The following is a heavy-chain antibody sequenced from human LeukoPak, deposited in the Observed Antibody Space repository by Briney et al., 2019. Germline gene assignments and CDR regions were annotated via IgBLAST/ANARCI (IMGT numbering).Heavy chain of an antibody. V-gene: IGHV3-7*03. D-gene: IGHD2-8*01. CDR1: GFALSSHW. J-gene: IGHJ6*02. Sequence: GGPLSLSCAASGFALSSHWMTWVRQVPGRGPEWVANVNRDGSEAYYLDSVKGRFTISKDNAKNSLYLQMNSLRAEDTALYHCAKNNARTVWGQGTTVTVSS. CDR2: VNRDGSEA. CDR3: AKNNARTV.